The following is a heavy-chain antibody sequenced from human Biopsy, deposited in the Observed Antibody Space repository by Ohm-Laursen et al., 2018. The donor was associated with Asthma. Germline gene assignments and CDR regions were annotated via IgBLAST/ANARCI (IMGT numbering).Heavy chain of an antibody. CDR2: INAGNGNT. D-gene: IGHD3-16*01. CDR3: TRWSLRVRDTPNDY. V-gene: IGHV1-3*01. J-gene: IGHJ4*02. CDR1: GYTFISYA. Sequence: ASVTVSCKASGYTFISYAIHWARQAPGQRLEWMGWINAGNGNTKYSQKFQGRVTITRDTSASTAYMELSSLRSEDTAVYYCTRWSLRVRDTPNDYWGQGTLVTVSS.